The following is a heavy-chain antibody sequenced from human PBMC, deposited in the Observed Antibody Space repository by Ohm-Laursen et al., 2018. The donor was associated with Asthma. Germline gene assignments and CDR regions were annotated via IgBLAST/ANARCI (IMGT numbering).Heavy chain of an antibody. D-gene: IGHD5-24*01. V-gene: IGHV3-74*01. CDR2: IFPDGRQT. J-gene: IGHJ4*02. Sequence: SLRLSCSASGFTFSDYFMHWVRQGPGEGLVWISHIFPDGRQTNYADSVKGRFTISRDDAENTLYLQMNSLRADDSAVYYCARGNLEGLQWGQGTLVTVSS. CDR3: ARGNLEGLQ. CDR1: GFTFSDYF.